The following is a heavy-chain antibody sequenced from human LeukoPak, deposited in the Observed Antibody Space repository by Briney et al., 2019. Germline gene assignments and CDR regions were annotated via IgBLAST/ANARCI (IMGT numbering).Heavy chain of an antibody. CDR2: IYHSGST. J-gene: IGHJ6*02. D-gene: IGHD3-16*01. CDR3: ARGVWPSAYYYYGMDV. V-gene: IGHV4-59*01. Sequence: SETLSLTCTVSGGSISSYYWTWIRQPPGKGLEWIGYIYHSGSTNYDPSLKSRVTISVDTSKNQFSQKLGSVTAADTAVYYCARGVWPSAYYYYGMDVWGQGTTVTVSS. CDR1: GGSISSYY.